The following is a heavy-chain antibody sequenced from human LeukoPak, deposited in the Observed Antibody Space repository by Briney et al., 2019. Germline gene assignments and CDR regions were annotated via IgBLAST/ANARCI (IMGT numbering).Heavy chain of an antibody. V-gene: IGHV1-2*02. CDR2: INPGNGDT. CDR1: VYSFTDYH. CDR3: ARDSGPAVGGTFDY. J-gene: IGHJ4*02. Sequence: GASVKVSCKASVYSFTDYHLHWVRQASGQGLEWMGWINPGNGDTSYKENFQGRLTMTTDTSMNTVYMEMTRLTSDDTAVYFCARDSGPAVGGTFDYWGPGTLVTVSS. D-gene: IGHD1-1*01.